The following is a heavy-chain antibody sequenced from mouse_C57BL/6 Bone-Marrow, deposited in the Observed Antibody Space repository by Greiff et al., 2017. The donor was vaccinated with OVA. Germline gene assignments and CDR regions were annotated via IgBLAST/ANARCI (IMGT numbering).Heavy chain of an antibody. CDR3: ARRGFITTVVEGRASGTWFAY. CDR2: ISNGGGST. Sequence: EVKLVESGGGLVQPGGSLKLSCAASGFTFSDYYMYWVRQTPEKRLEWVAYISNGGGSTYYPDTVKGRFTISRDNAKNTLYLQMSRLKSEDTAMYYCARRGFITTVVEGRASGTWFAYWGQGTLVTVSA. V-gene: IGHV5-12*01. CDR1: GFTFSDYY. J-gene: IGHJ3*01. D-gene: IGHD1-1*01.